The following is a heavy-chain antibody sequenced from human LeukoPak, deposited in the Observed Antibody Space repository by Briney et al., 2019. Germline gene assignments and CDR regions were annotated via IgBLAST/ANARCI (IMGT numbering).Heavy chain of an antibody. J-gene: IGHJ5*02. V-gene: IGHV3-9*01. CDR3: ARQGYSSGWYRDYNWFDP. Sequence: PGRSLRLSCAASGFTFDDYAMHWVRQAPVKGLEWVSGISWNSGSIGYADSVKGRFTISRDNAKNSLYLQMNSLRAEDTALYYCARQGYSSGWYRDYNWFDPWGQGTLVTVSS. D-gene: IGHD6-19*01. CDR1: GFTFDDYA. CDR2: ISWNSGSI.